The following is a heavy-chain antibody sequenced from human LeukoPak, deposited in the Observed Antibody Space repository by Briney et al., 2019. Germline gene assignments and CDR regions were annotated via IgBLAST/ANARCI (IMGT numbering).Heavy chain of an antibody. CDR1: GFSFSSYA. Sequence: PGGSLRLSCAASGFSFSSYAMIWVRQAPGKGLEWVSAISGSGGSTYYADSVKGRFAISKDNSKNALYLQMNSLRGEDTAVYYCAKGWLPGRGQGTLVTVSS. D-gene: IGHD5-12*01. CDR2: ISGSGGST. J-gene: IGHJ4*02. V-gene: IGHV3-23*01. CDR3: AKGWLPG.